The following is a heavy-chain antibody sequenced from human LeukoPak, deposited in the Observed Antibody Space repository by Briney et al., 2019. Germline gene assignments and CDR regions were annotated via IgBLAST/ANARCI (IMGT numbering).Heavy chain of an antibody. Sequence: GGSLRLSCAASGFTFSSYGMHWVRQAPGKGLEWVAVIWYDGSNKYYADSVKGRFTISRDNSKNTLYLQMNSLGAEDTAVYYCARDKTKDSSGWYVYWGQGTLVTVSS. CDR3: ARDKTKDSSGWYVY. J-gene: IGHJ4*02. V-gene: IGHV3-33*01. CDR1: GFTFSSYG. D-gene: IGHD6-19*01. CDR2: IWYDGSNK.